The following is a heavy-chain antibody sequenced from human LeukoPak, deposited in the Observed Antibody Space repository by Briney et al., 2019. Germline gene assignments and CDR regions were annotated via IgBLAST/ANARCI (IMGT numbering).Heavy chain of an antibody. D-gene: IGHD6-13*01. Sequence: SVKVSCKASGGTFNNHAISWVRQAPGQGLEWIGVIIPISGTANYAQKFQGRVTITADESPSTVYMELSSLTSEDTAVYYCARWAGESSSWYPPLFDYWGQGTLVTVSS. CDR3: ARWAGESSSWYPPLFDY. CDR1: GGTFNNHA. CDR2: IIPISGTA. V-gene: IGHV1-69*13. J-gene: IGHJ4*02.